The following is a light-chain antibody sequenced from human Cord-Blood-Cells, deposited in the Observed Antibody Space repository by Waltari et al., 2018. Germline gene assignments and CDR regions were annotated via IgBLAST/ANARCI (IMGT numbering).Light chain of an antibody. CDR3: CSYAGSSTWV. J-gene: IGLJ3*02. CDR2: EGS. V-gene: IGLV2-23*01. Sequence: QSALTQPASVSGSPGQSITISCTGTSSDVGSYNLVSWYQQHPGKAPNLMIYEGSKRPSGVSNRFSGCKSGNTASLTISGLQAEDEADYYCCSYAGSSTWVFGGGTKLTVL. CDR1: SSDVGSYNL.